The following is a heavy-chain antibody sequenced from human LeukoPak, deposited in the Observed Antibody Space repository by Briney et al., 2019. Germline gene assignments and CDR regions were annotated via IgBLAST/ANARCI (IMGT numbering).Heavy chain of an antibody. CDR1: GGSISSGGYY. J-gene: IGHJ4*02. V-gene: IGHV4-31*03. Sequence: SETLSLTCTVSGGSISSGGYYWSWIRQHPGKGLEWIGYIYYSGSTYYNPSLKSRVTISVDTSKNQFSLKLSSVTAADTAVYYCARDTPHDSYGYEWGQGTLVTVSS. CDR3: ARDTPHDSYGYE. CDR2: IYYSGST. D-gene: IGHD5-18*01.